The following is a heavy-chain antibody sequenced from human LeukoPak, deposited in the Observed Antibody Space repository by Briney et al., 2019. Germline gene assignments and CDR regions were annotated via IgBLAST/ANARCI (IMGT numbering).Heavy chain of an antibody. Sequence: PGGSLRLFCAASGFTFSSYARSWVRQAPGKGLEWVSAISGSGGSTYYADSVKGRFTISRDNSKNTLYLQMNSLRAEDTAVYYCAKDQQPGLRYFDWLFNLDYWGQGTLVTVSS. CDR1: GFTFSSYA. J-gene: IGHJ4*02. CDR3: AKDQQPGLRYFDWLFNLDY. D-gene: IGHD3-9*01. CDR2: ISGSGGST. V-gene: IGHV3-23*01.